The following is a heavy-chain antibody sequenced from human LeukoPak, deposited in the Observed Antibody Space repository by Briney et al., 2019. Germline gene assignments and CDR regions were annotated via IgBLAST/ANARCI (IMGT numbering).Heavy chain of an antibody. CDR2: ICADGGSK. J-gene: IGHJ4*02. CDR3: AKGSGEFDY. CDR1: GLNFDDSA. V-gene: IGHV3-43*02. Sequence: GGSLRLSCVASGLNFDDSAMHWVRQASGKGLEWVSLICADGGSKFSADSVKGRFSISRDNSKNSLYLQMNSLRSEDTAMYYCAKGSGEFDYWGQGILVAVSS.